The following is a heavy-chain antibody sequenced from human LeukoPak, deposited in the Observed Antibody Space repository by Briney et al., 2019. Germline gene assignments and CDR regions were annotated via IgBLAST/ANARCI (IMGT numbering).Heavy chain of an antibody. Sequence: PGGSLRLSCAASGFTFSSYGMHWVRQAPGKGLEWVAFIRYDGSNKYYADSVKGRFTISRDNSKNTLYLQMNSLRAEDTAVYYCAKDDCSSTSCYAGWFDPWGQGTLVTVSS. D-gene: IGHD2-2*01. V-gene: IGHV3-30*02. J-gene: IGHJ5*02. CDR2: IRYDGSNK. CDR1: GFTFSSYG. CDR3: AKDDCSSTSCYAGWFDP.